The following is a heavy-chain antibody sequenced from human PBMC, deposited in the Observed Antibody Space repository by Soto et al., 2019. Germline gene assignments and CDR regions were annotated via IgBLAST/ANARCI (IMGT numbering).Heavy chain of an antibody. CDR2: INHSGST. J-gene: IGHJ4*02. Sequence: QVQLQQWGAGRLKPSETLSLTCAVYGGSFSGYYWSWIRQPPGKGLEWIGEINHSGSTNYNPSLKSRVTISVDTSKNQFSLKLSSVTAADTAVYYCARWYSSSWYFDYWGQGTLVTVSS. D-gene: IGHD6-13*01. V-gene: IGHV4-34*01. CDR1: GGSFSGYY. CDR3: ARWYSSSWYFDY.